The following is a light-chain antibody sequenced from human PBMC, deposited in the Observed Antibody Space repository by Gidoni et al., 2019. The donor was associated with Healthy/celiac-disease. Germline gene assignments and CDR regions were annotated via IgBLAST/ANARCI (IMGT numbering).Light chain of an antibody. CDR1: QSVSSY. Sequence: IVLTQSPATLSLAPGERATLSCRASQSVSSYLAWYQQKPGKAPRLLIYDASNRATGIPARFSGSGSGTDVTLTISSLEPEDFAVYYCQQRSNWPPYTFGQGTKLEIK. J-gene: IGKJ2*01. CDR3: QQRSNWPPYT. V-gene: IGKV3-11*01. CDR2: DAS.